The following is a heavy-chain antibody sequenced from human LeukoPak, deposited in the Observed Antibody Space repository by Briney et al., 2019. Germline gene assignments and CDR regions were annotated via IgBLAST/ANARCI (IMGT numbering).Heavy chain of an antibody. J-gene: IGHJ4*02. D-gene: IGHD3-9*01. CDR3: ARGRRRYYGILTGSWQVYYFDY. CDR2: INHSGST. CDR1: GGSFSGYY. V-gene: IGHV4-34*01. Sequence: SETLSLTCAVYGGSFSGYYWSWIRQPPGKGLEWIGEINHSGSTNYNPSLKSRVTISVDTSKNQFSLKLSSVTAADTAVYYCARGRRRYYGILTGSWQVYYFDYWGQGTLVTVSS.